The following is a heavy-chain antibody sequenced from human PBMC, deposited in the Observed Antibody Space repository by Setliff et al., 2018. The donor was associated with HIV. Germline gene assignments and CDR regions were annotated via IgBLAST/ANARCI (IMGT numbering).Heavy chain of an antibody. CDR2: ISGFNGKI. D-gene: IGHD4-17*01. CDR1: GYTFSSYG. Sequence: GASVKVSCKASGYTFSSYGISWVRQAPGQGLEWMGWISGFNGKINYAENFQGRVTLTTDSSASTAHIELWSLTSDDTAVYYCARDLGGEHDYADPAYMDVWGKGTTVTVS. J-gene: IGHJ6*03. CDR3: ARDLGGEHDYADPAYMDV. V-gene: IGHV1-18*01.